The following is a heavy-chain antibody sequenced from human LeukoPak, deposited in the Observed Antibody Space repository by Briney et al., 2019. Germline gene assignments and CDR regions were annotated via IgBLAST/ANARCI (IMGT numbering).Heavy chain of an antibody. CDR3: AAGPGNWFDP. D-gene: IGHD2-8*02. V-gene: IGHV4-30-4*08. J-gene: IGHJ5*02. CDR1: GGSISSGDYY. CDR2: IYYSGIT. Sequence: SETLSLXCTVSGGSISSGDYYWSWSRQPPGKGLEWIGYIYYSGITYYNPSLKSRVTISVDTSKNQFSLKLSSVTAADTAVYYCAAGPGNWFDPWGQGTLVTVSS.